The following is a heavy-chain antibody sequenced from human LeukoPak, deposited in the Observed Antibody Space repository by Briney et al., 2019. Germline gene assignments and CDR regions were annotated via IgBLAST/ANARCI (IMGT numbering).Heavy chain of an antibody. CDR3: AKTARRRMVVADPDNWFDP. CDR2: ISYDGRNK. D-gene: IGHD2-15*01. J-gene: IGHJ5*02. Sequence: GKSLRLSCAASGFTFNNYGMHWVRQAPGKGLEWVAVISYDGRNKHYPDSVKGRFTISRDISTDTLWLQMDSLRTEDTAVYYCAKTARRRMVVADPDNWFDPWGQGTLVTVSS. CDR1: GFTFNNYG. V-gene: IGHV3-30*18.